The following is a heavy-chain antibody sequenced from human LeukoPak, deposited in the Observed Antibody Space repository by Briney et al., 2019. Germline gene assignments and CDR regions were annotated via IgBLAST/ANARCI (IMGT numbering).Heavy chain of an antibody. D-gene: IGHD1-26*01. V-gene: IGHV3-7*03. CDR1: GFTFSSYW. J-gene: IGHJ4*02. Sequence: QAGGSLRLSCAASGFTFSSYWMSWVRQAPGKGLEWVANIKQDGSEKYYVDSVKGRFTISRDNAKNSLYLQMNSLRAEDTAVYYCARTYSGSYSALYYFEYWGQGTLVTVSS. CDR3: ARTYSGSYSALYYFEY. CDR2: IKQDGSEK.